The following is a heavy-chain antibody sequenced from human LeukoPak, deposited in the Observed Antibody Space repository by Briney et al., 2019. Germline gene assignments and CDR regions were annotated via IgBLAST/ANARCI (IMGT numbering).Heavy chain of an antibody. D-gene: IGHD6-19*01. CDR2: IIPIFGTA. V-gene: IGHV1-69*05. CDR1: GGTFSSYA. Sequence: SVKVSCQASGGTFSSYAISWVRQAPGQGLEWMGGIIPIFGTANYAQKFQGRVTITTDESTSTAYMELSSLRSEDTAVYYCARGSGIAVAGTEDYYMDVWGKGTTVTVS. J-gene: IGHJ6*03. CDR3: ARGSGIAVAGTEDYYMDV.